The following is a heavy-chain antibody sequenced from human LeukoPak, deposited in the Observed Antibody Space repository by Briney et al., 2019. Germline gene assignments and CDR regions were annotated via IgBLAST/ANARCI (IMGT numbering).Heavy chain of an antibody. CDR2: TYYRSKWYN. Sequence: SQTLSLTCAISGDSVSSNSAAWNWIRQSPSRGLEWLGRTYYRSKWYNNYAVSVKSRITINPDTSKNQFSLQLNSVTAEDTAVYFCAGDKTGDLQFDYWGQGTLVTVSS. CDR3: AGDKTGDLQFDY. J-gene: IGHJ4*02. V-gene: IGHV6-1*01. D-gene: IGHD3-16*01. CDR1: GDSVSSNSAA.